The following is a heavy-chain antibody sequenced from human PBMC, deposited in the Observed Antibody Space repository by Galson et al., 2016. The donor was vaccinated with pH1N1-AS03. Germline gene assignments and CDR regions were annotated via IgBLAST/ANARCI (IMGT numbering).Heavy chain of an antibody. D-gene: IGHD6-13*01. J-gene: IGHJ4*02. Sequence: TLSLTCNVSGGSINNYYWSWIRQPPGKSLEWIGYIYHTGSTKYNPSLASRVTMSIDSSKIQFPLKVKSVTAADTAIYYCARRTSTWRTYDSWGQGMLITVSS. CDR1: GGSINNYY. CDR3: ARRTSTWRTYDS. CDR2: IYHTGST. V-gene: IGHV4-59*08.